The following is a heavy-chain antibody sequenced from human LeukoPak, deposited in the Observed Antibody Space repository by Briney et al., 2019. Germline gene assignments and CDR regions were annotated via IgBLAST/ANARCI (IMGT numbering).Heavy chain of an antibody. CDR1: GGTFSSYA. V-gene: IGHV1-69*04. D-gene: IGHD3-22*01. J-gene: IGHJ4*02. CDR2: IIPILGIA. Sequence: SVKVSCKASGGTFSSYAISWVRQAPGQGLEWMGRIIPILGIANYAQKFQGRVTITADKSTSTAYMELSSLRSEDTAVYYCASTPKYYYDSSGYHGNWGQGTLVTVSS. CDR3: ASTPKYYYDSSGYHGN.